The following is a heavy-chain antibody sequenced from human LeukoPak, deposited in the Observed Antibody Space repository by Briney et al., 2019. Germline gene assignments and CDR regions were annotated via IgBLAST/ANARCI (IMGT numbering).Heavy chain of an antibody. J-gene: IGHJ4*02. CDR2: FDPEDGET. CDR3: ARSRGYTYGFDY. Sequence: ASVKVSCKVSGYTLTELSMHWVRQAPGKGLEWMGGFDPEDGETIYAQKFRGRVTMTEDTSTDTAYMELSSLRSEDTAVYYCARSRGYTYGFDYWGQGTLVTVST. D-gene: IGHD5-18*01. V-gene: IGHV1-24*01. CDR1: GYTLTELS.